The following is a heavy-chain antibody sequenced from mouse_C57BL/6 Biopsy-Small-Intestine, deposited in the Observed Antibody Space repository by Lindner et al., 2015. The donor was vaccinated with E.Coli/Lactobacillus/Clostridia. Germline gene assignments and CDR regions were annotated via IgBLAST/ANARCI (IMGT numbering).Heavy chain of an antibody. J-gene: IGHJ1*03. D-gene: IGHD1-1*01. CDR3: TRSYYGSYYGYFDV. Sequence: LTPVHGLEWIGAIDPGTGGTTYNQKFKGKAIVTADKSSSTAYMELRSLTSEDSAVYYCTRSYYGSYYGYFDVWGTGTTVTVSS. V-gene: IGHV1-15*01. CDR2: IDPGTGGT.